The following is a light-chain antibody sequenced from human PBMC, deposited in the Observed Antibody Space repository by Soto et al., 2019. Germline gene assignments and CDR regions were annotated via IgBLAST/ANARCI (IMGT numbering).Light chain of an antibody. J-gene: IGLJ1*01. V-gene: IGLV1-51*02. CDR1: SSDIGRSY. Sequence: QSVLTKPPSVYAAPGQKVTISCSGSSSDIGRSYVSWYQHLPGTAPKLLIYENNKRPSGIPDRLSGSKSGSSATLGITGLQTGDEADYYCGTWDSSLTTYVFGPGTKVTVL. CDR2: ENN. CDR3: GTWDSSLTTYV.